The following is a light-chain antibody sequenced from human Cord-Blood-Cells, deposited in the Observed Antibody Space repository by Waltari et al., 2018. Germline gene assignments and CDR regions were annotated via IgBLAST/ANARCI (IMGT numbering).Light chain of an antibody. CDR1: RRALGGYTH. J-gene: IGLJ3*02. CDR3: SSYTSSSTWV. V-gene: IGLV2-14*01. CDR2: DVS. Sequence: QSALTHPASVSGSPGQSITTSCTGTRRALGGYTHVSWYQQHPGKAPKLMIYDVSKRPSGVSNRFSGSKSGNTASLTISGLQAEDEADYYCSSYTSSSTWVFGGGTKLTVL.